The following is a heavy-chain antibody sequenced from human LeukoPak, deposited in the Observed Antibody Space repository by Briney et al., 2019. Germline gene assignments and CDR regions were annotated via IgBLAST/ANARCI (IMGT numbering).Heavy chain of an antibody. CDR1: GGSISSYY. CDR3: ARDDQYSSGWYRPKGNWFDP. CDR2: IYYSGST. D-gene: IGHD6-19*01. Sequence: SETLSLTCTVSGGSISSYYWSWIRQPPGKGLEWIGYIYYSGSTNYNPSLKSRVTISVDTSKNQFSLKLSSVTAADTAVYYCARDDQYSSGWYRPKGNWFDPWGQGTLVTVSS. J-gene: IGHJ5*02. V-gene: IGHV4-59*12.